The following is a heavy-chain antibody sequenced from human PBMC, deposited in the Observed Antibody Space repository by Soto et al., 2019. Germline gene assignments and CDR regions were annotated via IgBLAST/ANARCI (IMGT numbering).Heavy chain of an antibody. Sequence: QVQLLESGPGLLKPSETLSLTCSVSGGSMSPFYWSWIRQSPRKGLEWIGYIYYSGNTNYNPSLKSRVTISVDTSKDQFSLRLSSVTAADSAVYYCARGVYDYWSGCYAGSGLDVWGQGTTVIVSS. CDR2: IYYSGNT. CDR1: GGSMSPFY. J-gene: IGHJ6*02. D-gene: IGHD3-3*01. V-gene: IGHV4-59*01. CDR3: ARGVYDYWSGCYAGSGLDV.